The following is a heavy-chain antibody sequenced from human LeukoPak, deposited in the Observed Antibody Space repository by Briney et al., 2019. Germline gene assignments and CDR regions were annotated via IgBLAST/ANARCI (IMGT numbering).Heavy chain of an antibody. D-gene: IGHD6-13*01. V-gene: IGHV1-46*01. CDR2: INPSGGST. CDR1: GYTFTTYY. CDR3: ASSRDDRSSWYAFDY. Sequence: ASVKVSCKASGYTFTTYYMHWVRQAPGQGLEWLGIINPSGGSTGYAQKFQGRVTMTRDTSTSTVYMELSSLRSEDTAVYYCASSRDDRSSWYAFDYWGQGTLVTVSS. J-gene: IGHJ4*02.